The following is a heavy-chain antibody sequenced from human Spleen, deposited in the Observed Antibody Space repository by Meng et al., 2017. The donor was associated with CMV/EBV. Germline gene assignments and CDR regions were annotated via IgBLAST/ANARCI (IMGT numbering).Heavy chain of an antibody. CDR2: IYHSGST. CDR3: ARTQRIAAAEPIDS. CDR1: GYSISSGYY. V-gene: IGHV4-38-2*02. D-gene: IGHD6-13*01. J-gene: IGHJ4*02. Sequence: SETLSLTCTVSGYSISSGYYWGWIRQPPGKGLEWIGSIYHSGSTYYNPSLKSRVTISVDTSKNQFSLKLSSVTAADTAVYYCARTQRIAAAEPIDSWGQGTLVTVSS.